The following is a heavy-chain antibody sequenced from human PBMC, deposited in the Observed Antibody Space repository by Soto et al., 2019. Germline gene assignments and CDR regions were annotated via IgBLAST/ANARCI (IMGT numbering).Heavy chain of an antibody. J-gene: IGHJ6*02. CDR3: AKERYGQLYLEDYGMDV. D-gene: IGHD3-16*01. V-gene: IGHV3-30*18. CDR1: VFTFSSYG. Sequence: GALRLSGVASVFTFSSYGIHWVRQAPGRGLEWVAVISYDGSNKYYADSVKGRFTISRDNFKNTLYLQMNSLRAEDTAVYYCAKERYGQLYLEDYGMDVWGQGTTVTVSS. CDR2: ISYDGSNK.